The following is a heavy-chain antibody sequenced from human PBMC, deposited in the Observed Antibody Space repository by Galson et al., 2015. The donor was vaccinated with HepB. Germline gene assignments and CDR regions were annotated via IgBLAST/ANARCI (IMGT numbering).Heavy chain of an antibody. CDR1: GFTFSSYG. D-gene: IGHD1-26*01. V-gene: IGHV3-30*18. Sequence: SLRLSCAASGFTFSSYGMHWVRQAPGKGLEWVAVISYDGSNKYYADSVKGRFTISRDNSKNTLYLQMNSLRAEDTAVYYCAKGCGKWETPNYFDYWGQGTLVTVSS. J-gene: IGHJ4*02. CDR2: ISYDGSNK. CDR3: AKGCGKWETPNYFDY.